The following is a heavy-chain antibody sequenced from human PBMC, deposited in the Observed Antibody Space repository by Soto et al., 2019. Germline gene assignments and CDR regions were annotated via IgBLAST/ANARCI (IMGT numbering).Heavy chain of an antibody. J-gene: IGHJ4*02. Sequence: AAVKVSCKTSGYTFTDYYLHWVRQAPGQGLEWMGWVNSKSGGTNYAQKFQGRVSMTRDTSLNTAYMDLNSLSSDDTAVYYCAREQRPTGYSGKWFDFDYWGLGTLVTVS. CDR2: VNSKSGGT. V-gene: IGHV1-2*02. CDR3: AREQRPTGYSGKWFDFDY. D-gene: IGHD1-26*01. CDR1: GYTFTDYY.